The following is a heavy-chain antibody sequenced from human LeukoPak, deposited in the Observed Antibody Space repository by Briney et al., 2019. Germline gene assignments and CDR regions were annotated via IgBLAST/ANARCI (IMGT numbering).Heavy chain of an antibody. CDR3: TTDYHGYNFYYFDY. CDR2: IKRKTDGETT. Sequence: AGSLSLSCAASGFTFSNAWMTWVRQAPGKGLEWVGHIKRKTDGETTDYAAPVKGRFTISRDDSKNTLYRQLNSLKTEDTAVYNCTTDYHGYNFYYFDYWGQGTLVTVSS. V-gene: IGHV3-15*01. J-gene: IGHJ4*02. D-gene: IGHD5-24*01. CDR1: GFTFSNAW.